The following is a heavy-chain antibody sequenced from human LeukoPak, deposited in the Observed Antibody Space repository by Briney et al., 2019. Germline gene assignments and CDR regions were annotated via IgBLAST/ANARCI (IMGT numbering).Heavy chain of an antibody. CDR2: MNDDGRTT. CDR3: ARGGGSSPSVPYYYGLDV. V-gene: IGHV3-74*01. CDR1: GFTISGYW. J-gene: IGHJ6*02. Sequence: GGSLRLSCAASGFTISGYWMHWVRQVPGKGLVWVSRMNDDGRTTNYADPVKGRFTISRDNAKNTLYLQMNSLRPEDTAVYYCARGGGSSPSVPYYYGLDVWGQGTTVTVSS. D-gene: IGHD6-6*01.